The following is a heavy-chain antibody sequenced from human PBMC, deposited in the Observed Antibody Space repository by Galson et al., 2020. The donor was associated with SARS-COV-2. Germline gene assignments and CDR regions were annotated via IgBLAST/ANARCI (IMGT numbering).Heavy chain of an antibody. D-gene: IGHD2-2*02. V-gene: IGHV3-30*18. CDR1: GFTFSSYG. CDR2: ISYDGSNK. J-gene: IGHJ4*02. Sequence: GGSLRLSCAASGFTFSSYGMHWVRQAPGKGLEWVAVISYDGSNKYYADSVKGRFTISRDNSKNTLYLQMNSLRAEDTAVYYCAKGIRDYTPSGSFDYWGQGTLVTVSS. CDR3: AKGIRDYTPSGSFDY.